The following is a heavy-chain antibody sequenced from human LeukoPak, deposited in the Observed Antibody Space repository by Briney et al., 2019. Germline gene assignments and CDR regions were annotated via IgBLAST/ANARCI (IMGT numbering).Heavy chain of an antibody. J-gene: IGHJ4*02. CDR3: ANKAAIFRVVMKDY. V-gene: IGHV3-23*01. CDR2: ISGSGGST. CDR1: GFTFSNYA. Sequence: GGSLRLSCVASGFTFSNYAMSWVRQAPGKGLEWVSAISGSGGSTYYADSVKGRFTISRDNSKNTLYLQMNSLRAEDTAVYYCANKAAIFRVVMKDYWGQGTLVTVSS. D-gene: IGHD3-3*02.